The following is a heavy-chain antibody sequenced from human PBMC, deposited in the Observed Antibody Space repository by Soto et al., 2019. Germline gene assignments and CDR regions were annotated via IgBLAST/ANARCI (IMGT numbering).Heavy chain of an antibody. V-gene: IGHV4-39*01. CDR1: GGSISSGSYY. Sequence: QLQLQESGPGLVKPSETLSLTCNVSGGSISSGSYYWDWIRQPPGKGLEWIGTLYYSGSTYYNPSLKSRVTMSVDTSKNQFSLILTSVTAADTAVYYCARQGGGGRSFDYWGQGTLITVSS. J-gene: IGHJ4*02. CDR2: LYYSGST. CDR3: ARQGGGGRSFDY. D-gene: IGHD2-15*01.